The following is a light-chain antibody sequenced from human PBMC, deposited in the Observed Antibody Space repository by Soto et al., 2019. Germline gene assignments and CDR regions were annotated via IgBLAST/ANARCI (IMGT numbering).Light chain of an antibody. CDR3: QQSYSAPRT. J-gene: IGKJ1*01. CDR2: AAS. Sequence: DLQMTQSPSSLSASIGDRVTITCRASQSISTYLNWYQQQPGKAPDLLIYAASSLQSGVPSRFSGSGSGTDFTLTISSLQPEDFATYYCQQSYSAPRTFGQGTKVEIK. V-gene: IGKV1-39*01. CDR1: QSISTY.